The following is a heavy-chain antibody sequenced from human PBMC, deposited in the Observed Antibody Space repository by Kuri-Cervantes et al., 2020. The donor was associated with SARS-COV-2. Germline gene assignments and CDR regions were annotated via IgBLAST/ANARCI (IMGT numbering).Heavy chain of an antibody. J-gene: IGHJ6*02. V-gene: IGHV3-30*03. Sequence: GESLKISCASSGFTFSHFALFWVRQAPGKGLEWVAVISYDGNNKYYSDSVMGRFTISRDDSTNTVYLQMNSLRAEDTAVYYCAREYYDCWSGYYYGMDVWGQGTTVTVSS. CDR1: GFTFSHFA. D-gene: IGHD3-3*01. CDR3: AREYYDCWSGYYYGMDV. CDR2: ISYDGNNK.